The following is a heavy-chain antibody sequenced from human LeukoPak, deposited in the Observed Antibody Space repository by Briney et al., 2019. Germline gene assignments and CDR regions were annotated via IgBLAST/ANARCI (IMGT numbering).Heavy chain of an antibody. D-gene: IGHD3-22*01. CDR1: GFTFSSYD. Sequence: GGSLRLSCAASGFTFSSYDMHWVRQATGKGLEWVSAIGTAGDTYYPGSVKGRFTISRENAKNSLYLQMNSLRAGDTAVYYCARTAPLDYYDKGDDAFDIWGQGTMGTVSS. J-gene: IGHJ3*02. CDR2: IGTAGDT. V-gene: IGHV3-13*01. CDR3: ARTAPLDYYDKGDDAFDI.